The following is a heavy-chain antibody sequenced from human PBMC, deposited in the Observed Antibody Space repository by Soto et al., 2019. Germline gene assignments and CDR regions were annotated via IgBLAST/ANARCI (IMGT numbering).Heavy chain of an antibody. D-gene: IGHD3-10*01. Sequence: QVQLVQSGAEVKKPGSSVKVSCKASGGTFSSYAISWVRQAPGQGLEWMGGIIPIFGTANYAQKFQGRVTITADESTSTAYMELGSLRSEDTAVYYCARDRATEAWSLNGMDVWGQGTTVTVSS. V-gene: IGHV1-69*01. J-gene: IGHJ6*02. CDR1: GGTFSSYA. CDR3: ARDRATEAWSLNGMDV. CDR2: IIPIFGTA.